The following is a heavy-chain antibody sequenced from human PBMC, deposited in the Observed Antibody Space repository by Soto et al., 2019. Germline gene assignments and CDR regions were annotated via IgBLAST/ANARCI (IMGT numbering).Heavy chain of an antibody. CDR3: ARHGYNYGGGYFDY. Sequence: EVQLVESGGGLVQPGGSLRLSCAASGVTVSSNYMSWVRQAPGKGLEWVSVIYSGGSTYYEDSVKGRFTISRDNSKNTLYLQMNSLRAEDTAVYYCARHGYNYGGGYFDYWGQGTLVTVYS. CDR2: IYSGGST. V-gene: IGHV3-66*04. CDR1: GVTVSSNY. D-gene: IGHD5-18*01. J-gene: IGHJ4*02.